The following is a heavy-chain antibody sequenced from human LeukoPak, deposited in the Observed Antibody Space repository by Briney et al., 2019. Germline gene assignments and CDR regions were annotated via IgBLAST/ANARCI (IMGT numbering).Heavy chain of an antibody. Sequence: GGSLRLSCAASGFTVSSNYMSWVRQAPGKGLEWVSVIYSGGSTYYADSVKGRFTISRDNSKNTLYLQMNSLRAEDTAVYYCAREKPDGAYSSSRYYFDYWGQGTLVTVSS. CDR3: AREKPDGAYSSSRYYFDY. J-gene: IGHJ4*02. CDR1: GFTVSSNY. D-gene: IGHD6-13*01. CDR2: IYSGGST. V-gene: IGHV3-66*01.